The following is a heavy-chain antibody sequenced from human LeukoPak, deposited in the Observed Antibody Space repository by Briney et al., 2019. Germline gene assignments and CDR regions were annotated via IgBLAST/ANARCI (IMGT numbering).Heavy chain of an antibody. CDR3: AKDSQWGKVGTKGGYFDY. J-gene: IGHJ4*02. CDR2: IYSTRTT. D-gene: IGHD1-26*01. V-gene: IGHV3-53*01. CDR1: GFTVSSNY. Sequence: GGSLRLSCAATGFTVSSNYMNWVRQAPGKGLEWVSVIYSTRTTYYADSVKGRFTISRDNSKNTLYLQMNSLRAEDTAVYYCAKDSQWGKVGTKGGYFDYWGQGTLVTVSS.